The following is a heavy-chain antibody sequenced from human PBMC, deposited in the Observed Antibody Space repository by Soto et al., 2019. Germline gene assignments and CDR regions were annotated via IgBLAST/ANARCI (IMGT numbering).Heavy chain of an antibody. D-gene: IGHD1-26*01. CDR2: IYFSGST. CDR3: ASGNAWEALLAY. Sequence: SETLSLTCTVSGASINSGGYYWSWIRQLPGKGLEWIGYIYFSGSTYYDPSLESRVTISLDTSQNQFSLKLSSVTAADTAVYYCASGNAWEALLAYWGQGTLVTVSS. J-gene: IGHJ4*02. V-gene: IGHV4-31*03. CDR1: GASINSGGYY.